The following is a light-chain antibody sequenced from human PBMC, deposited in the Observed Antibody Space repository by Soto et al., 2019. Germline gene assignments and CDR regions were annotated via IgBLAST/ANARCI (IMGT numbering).Light chain of an antibody. Sequence: EIVLTQSPGTLSLSPGERATLSCRASQSVSSHLAWYQQGPGQAPRLLIYGASSRATGIPDRFSGSGSGTDFTLTISRLEPEDFALYYCQQYGNSPPLAFGGGTKVDIK. CDR1: QSVSSH. J-gene: IGKJ4*01. V-gene: IGKV3-20*01. CDR3: QQYGNSPPLA. CDR2: GAS.